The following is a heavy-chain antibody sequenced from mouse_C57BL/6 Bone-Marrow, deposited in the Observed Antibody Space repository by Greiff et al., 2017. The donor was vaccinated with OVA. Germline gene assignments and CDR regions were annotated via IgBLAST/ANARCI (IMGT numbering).Heavy chain of an antibody. CDR1: GYTFTSYW. Sequence: QVQLQQSGAELVKPGASVKLSCKASGYTFTSYWMHWVKQRPGQGLEWIGMIHPNSGSTNYNEKFKSKATLTVDKSSSTAYMQLSSLTSEDSAVYYCARSKAYYSNYDYWGQGTTLTVSS. J-gene: IGHJ2*01. CDR3: ARSKAYYSNYDY. D-gene: IGHD2-5*01. V-gene: IGHV1-64*01. CDR2: IHPNSGST.